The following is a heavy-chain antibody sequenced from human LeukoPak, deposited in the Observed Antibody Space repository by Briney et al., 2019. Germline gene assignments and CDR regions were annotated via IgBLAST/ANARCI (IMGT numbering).Heavy chain of an antibody. CDR3: ARDHYYDSSGYPLYYYYGMDV. Sequence: GGSLRLSCAASGFTFSSYSMNWVRQAPGKGLEWVSYISSSSSTIYYADSVKGRFTISRDNAKNSLYLQMNSLRAEDTAVYYCARDHYYDSSGYPLYYYYGMDVWGQGTTVTVSS. D-gene: IGHD3-22*01. J-gene: IGHJ6*02. V-gene: IGHV3-48*04. CDR1: GFTFSSYS. CDR2: ISSSSSTI.